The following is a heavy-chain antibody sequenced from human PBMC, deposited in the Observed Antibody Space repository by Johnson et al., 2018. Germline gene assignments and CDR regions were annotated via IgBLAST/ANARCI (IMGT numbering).Heavy chain of an antibody. Sequence: QVQLGQAGAEVKKPGASVKVSCKASGYTFTSYHVHWVRQAPGQGLEWMGIINPSGGSTTYSQKLQGRVTVTRDTSTSTVYVEVNSLRSEDTAVYYCARASHSNNWYHYGLDVWGQGTTVTVSS. J-gene: IGHJ6*02. V-gene: IGHV1-46*04. CDR3: ARASHSNNWYHYGLDV. D-gene: IGHD6-13*01. CDR1: GYTFTSYH. CDR2: INPSGGST.